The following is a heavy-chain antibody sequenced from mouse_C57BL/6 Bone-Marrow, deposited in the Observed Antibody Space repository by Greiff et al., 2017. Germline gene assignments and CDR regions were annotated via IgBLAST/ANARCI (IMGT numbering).Heavy chain of an antibody. J-gene: IGHJ2*01. CDR1: GFNIKDDY. Sequence: VQLKESGAELVRPGASVKLSCTASGFNIKDDYMHWVKQRPEQGLEWIGWIDPENGDTEYASKFQGKATITADTSSNTAYLQLSSLTCEDTAVYYCTIYYYGSYWGQGTTLTVSS. D-gene: IGHD1-1*01. CDR3: TIYYYGSY. V-gene: IGHV14-4*01. CDR2: IDPENGDT.